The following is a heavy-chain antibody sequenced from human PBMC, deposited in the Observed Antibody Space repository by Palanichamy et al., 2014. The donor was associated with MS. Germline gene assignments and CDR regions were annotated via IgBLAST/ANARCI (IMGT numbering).Heavy chain of an antibody. CDR3: ARDRGTAMVIEYYFDY. Sequence: QVQLVQSGAEVKKPGASVKVSCKASGYTFTSYAMHWVRQAPGQRLEWMGWINAGNGNTKYSQKFQGRVTITRDTSASTAYMELSSLRSEDTAVYYCARDRGTAMVIEYYFDYWGQGTLVTVSS. D-gene: IGHD5-18*01. J-gene: IGHJ4*02. CDR1: GYTFTSYA. CDR2: INAGNGNT. V-gene: IGHV1-3*01.